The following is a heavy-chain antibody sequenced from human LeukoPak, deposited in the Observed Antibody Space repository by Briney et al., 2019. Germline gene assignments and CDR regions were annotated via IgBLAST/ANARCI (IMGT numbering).Heavy chain of an antibody. CDR1: GFTFSSYA. V-gene: IGHV3-30-3*01. J-gene: IGHJ3*02. Sequence: GGSLRLSCAASGFTFSSYAMHWVRQAPGKGLEWVAVISYDGSNKYYADSVKGRFTISRDNSKNTLYLQMNSLRAEDTAVYYCASRMYYDILTGYYRGAFDIWGQGTMVTVSS. CDR3: ASRMYYDILTGYYRGAFDI. D-gene: IGHD3-9*01. CDR2: ISYDGSNK.